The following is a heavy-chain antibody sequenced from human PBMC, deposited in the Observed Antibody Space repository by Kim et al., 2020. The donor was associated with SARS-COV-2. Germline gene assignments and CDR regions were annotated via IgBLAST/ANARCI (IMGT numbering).Heavy chain of an antibody. CDR3: ARVTGITMIVVVITSGAFAI. Sequence: SETLSLTCAVSGGSISSSNWWSWVRQPPGKGLEWIGEIYHSGSTNYNPSLKSRVTISVDKSKNQFSLKLSSVTAADTAVYYCARVTGITMIVVVITSGAFAIWGQGTMVTVSS. D-gene: IGHD3-22*01. CDR2: IYHSGST. V-gene: IGHV4-4*02. CDR1: GGSISSSNW. J-gene: IGHJ3*02.